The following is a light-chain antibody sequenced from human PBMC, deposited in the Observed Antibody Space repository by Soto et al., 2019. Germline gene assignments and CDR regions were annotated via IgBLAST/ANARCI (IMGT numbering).Light chain of an antibody. CDR1: QGIGDT. J-gene: IGKJ4*01. Sequence: EKVMNRAASALSVYPGEGATLSCRASQGIGDTLAWYQQKPGQTPRLLIYDTSIRATGVPARFSGSRSGAELTLTISSLQSEDFAVYYCQLYVNWPPSFAAGTKVDIK. CDR3: QLYVNWPPS. V-gene: IGKV3-15*01. CDR2: DTS.